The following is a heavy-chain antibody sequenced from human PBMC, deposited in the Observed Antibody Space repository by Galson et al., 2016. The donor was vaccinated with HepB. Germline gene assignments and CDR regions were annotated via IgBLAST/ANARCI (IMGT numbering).Heavy chain of an antibody. CDR3: VKDWGKFSVHS. CDR2: ISADGSAT. CDR1: GFTFTSYW. J-gene: IGHJ4*02. Sequence: SLRLSCAASGFTFTSYWMPWVRQVPGKRLVWVSAISADGSATTYADFVQGRFTISRDNAKNTLYLQMNSQRAEDTAVYYCVKDWGKFSVHSWGQGTLVTVSS. D-gene: IGHD3-16*01. V-gene: IGHV3-74*03.